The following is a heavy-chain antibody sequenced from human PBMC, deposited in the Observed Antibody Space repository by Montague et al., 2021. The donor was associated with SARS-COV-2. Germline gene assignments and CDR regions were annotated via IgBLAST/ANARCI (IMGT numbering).Heavy chain of an antibody. Sequence: SETLSLTCAVHGTSFSGYYWNWIRQPPGKGLEWIGEINHGGSTKYSPSLKNRLTITADTSKNQFSRKLTSVAAAATAVYYCARLRDGVVPSPILGVGPYYSYYYMDVWGRGTTVTVSS. D-gene: IGHD3-10*01. CDR1: GTSFSGYY. CDR2: INHGGST. V-gene: IGHV4-34*01. J-gene: IGHJ6*03. CDR3: ARLRDGVVPSPILGVGPYYSYYYMDV.